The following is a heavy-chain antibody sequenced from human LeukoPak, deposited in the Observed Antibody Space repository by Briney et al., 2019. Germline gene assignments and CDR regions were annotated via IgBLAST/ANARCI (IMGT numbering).Heavy chain of an antibody. CDR2: IYHSGST. CDR3: AREGTRPF. J-gene: IGHJ4*02. V-gene: IGHV4-38-2*02. Sequence: PSETLSLTCTVSGYSISSGFYWGWIRQPPGKGLEWIGTIYHSGSTYYNPSLKSRVTMSVDTSKNQFSLKLTSVTAADTAVYYCAREGTRPFWGQGTLVTVSS. CDR1: GYSISSGFY. D-gene: IGHD1-1*01.